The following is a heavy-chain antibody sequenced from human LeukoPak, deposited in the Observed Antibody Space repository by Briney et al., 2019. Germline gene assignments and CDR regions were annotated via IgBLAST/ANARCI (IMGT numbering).Heavy chain of an antibody. Sequence: PGGSLRLSCAASGFTFSSYAMSWVRQAPGKGLEWVSAISGSGGSTYYADSVKGRFTISRDNSKNTLYLQMNSLRAEDTAVYYCANSCGIQNPMHCLGYSSSYTFDYWGQGTLVTVSS. V-gene: IGHV3-23*01. J-gene: IGHJ4*02. CDR2: ISGSGGST. CDR1: GFTFSSYA. D-gene: IGHD6-13*01. CDR3: ANSCGIQNPMHCLGYSSSYTFDY.